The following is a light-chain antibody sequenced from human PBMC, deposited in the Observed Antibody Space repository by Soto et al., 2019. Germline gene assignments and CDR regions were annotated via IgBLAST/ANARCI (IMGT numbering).Light chain of an antibody. V-gene: IGLV1-40*01. Sequence: QSVLTQPPSVSGAPGQRVTISCTGSSSNIGAGYDVHWYQQLPGTAPKILIYGNNNRTSGVPDRFSGSKSGTSASLAITGLQVEGEADYYCQSYDSSLSGAVFGGGTQLTVL. CDR3: QSYDSSLSGAV. J-gene: IGLJ7*01. CDR1: SSNIGAGYD. CDR2: GNN.